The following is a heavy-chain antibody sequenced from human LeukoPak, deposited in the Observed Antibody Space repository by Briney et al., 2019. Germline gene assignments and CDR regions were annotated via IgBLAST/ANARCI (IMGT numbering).Heavy chain of an antibody. Sequence: GGSLRLSCAASGFTFSNAWMSWIRQAPGKGLEWVGRIKSKTDGGTTDYAAPVKGRFTISRDDSKNTLYLQMNSLKTEDTAVYYCTTDITMIVVVMWKNLWGQGTLVTVSS. CDR3: TTDITMIVVVMWKNL. J-gene: IGHJ5*02. CDR2: IKSKTDGGTT. V-gene: IGHV3-15*01. CDR1: GFTFSNAW. D-gene: IGHD3-22*01.